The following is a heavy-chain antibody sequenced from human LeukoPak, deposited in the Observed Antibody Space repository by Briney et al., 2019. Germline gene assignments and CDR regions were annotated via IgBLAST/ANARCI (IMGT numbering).Heavy chain of an antibody. J-gene: IGHJ4*02. CDR2: IYPGDSDT. V-gene: IGHV5-51*01. CDR1: GYSFTSYW. D-gene: IGHD2-15*01. CDR3: ARGPAACGGSCYSHFDY. Sequence: GESLKISCKGSGYSFTSYWIGWVRQMPGKGLEWMGIIYPGDSDTRYSPSFQGQVTISADKSISTAYLQWSSLKASDTAMYYCARGPAACGGSCYSHFDYWGQGTLVTVSS.